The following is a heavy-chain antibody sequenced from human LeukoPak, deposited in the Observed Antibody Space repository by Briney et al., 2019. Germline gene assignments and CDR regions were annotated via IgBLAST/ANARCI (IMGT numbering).Heavy chain of an antibody. CDR2: IWNDGTDK. D-gene: IGHD6-13*01. Sequence: TGGSLRLSCAASGFNFGSFGMHWVRQAPGKGLEWLAFIWNDGTDKYYADSVKGRFTISRDNSKNTVYLQMNSLRPEDTAVYYCARAKIAAAGLFDYWGQGTLVTVSS. CDR1: GFNFGSFG. V-gene: IGHV3-30*02. CDR3: ARAKIAAAGLFDY. J-gene: IGHJ4*02.